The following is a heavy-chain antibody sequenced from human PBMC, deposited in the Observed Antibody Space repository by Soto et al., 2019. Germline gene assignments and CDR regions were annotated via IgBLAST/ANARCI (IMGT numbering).Heavy chain of an antibody. CDR2: ISAYNGNT. CDR1: GYTFTSYG. CDR3: ARQNGSGRSAFDI. J-gene: IGHJ3*02. D-gene: IGHD3-10*01. V-gene: IGHV1-18*01. Sequence: ASVKVSCKASGYTFTSYGISWVRQAPGQGLEWMGWISAYNGNTNYAQKLQGRVTMTTDTSTSTAYMELRSLSSVTAADTAVYYCARQNGSGRSAFDIWGQGTMVTVSS.